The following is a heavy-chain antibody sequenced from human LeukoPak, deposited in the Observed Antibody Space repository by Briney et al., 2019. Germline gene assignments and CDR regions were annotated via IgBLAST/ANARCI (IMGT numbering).Heavy chain of an antibody. Sequence: PSETLSLTCTLSGGSISTNSWSWIRQPPGKGLEWIGYIFYSGTTRYNPSLKSRVSMSVVTSRNQFSLKLSSVTAADTAVYYCAREDSSSWYWFDPWGQGTLVTVSS. J-gene: IGHJ5*02. CDR1: GGSISTNS. CDR2: IFYSGTT. CDR3: AREDSSSWYWFDP. D-gene: IGHD6-13*01. V-gene: IGHV4-59*12.